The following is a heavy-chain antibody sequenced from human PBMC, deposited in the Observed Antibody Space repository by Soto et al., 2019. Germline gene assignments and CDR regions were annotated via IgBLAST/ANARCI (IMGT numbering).Heavy chain of an antibody. V-gene: IGHV3-30*18. CDR2: ISYDGSNK. CDR3: AKDRGRYTLWFGELSDYYYYYGMDV. D-gene: IGHD3-10*01. CDR1: GFTFSSYG. J-gene: IGHJ6*02. Sequence: PGGSLRLSCAASGFTFSSYGMHWVRQAPGKGLEWVAVISYDGSNKYYADSVKGRFTISRDNSKNTLYLQMNSLRAEDTAVYYCAKDRGRYTLWFGELSDYYYYYGMDVWGQGTTVTVSS.